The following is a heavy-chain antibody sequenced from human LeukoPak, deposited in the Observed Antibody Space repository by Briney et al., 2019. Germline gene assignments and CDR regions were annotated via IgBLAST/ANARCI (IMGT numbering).Heavy chain of an antibody. J-gene: IGHJ4*02. D-gene: IGHD3-22*01. Sequence: GGSLRLSCAASGFTFSACGMSWVRQAPGKGLEWVSSISDSGSSPYYADSVKGRFTISRDNSKNTLYLQMNSLRAEDTAVYYCAKPLPDSYYYDSSGYLYYFDYWGQGTLVTVSS. CDR2: ISDSGSSP. V-gene: IGHV3-23*01. CDR1: GFTFSACG. CDR3: AKPLPDSYYYDSSGYLYYFDY.